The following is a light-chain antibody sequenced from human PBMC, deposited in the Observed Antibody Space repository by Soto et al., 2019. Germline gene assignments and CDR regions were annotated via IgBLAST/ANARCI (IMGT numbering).Light chain of an antibody. V-gene: IGKV3-11*01. CDR2: DAS. J-gene: IGKJ5*01. CDR1: XTLSNSF. CDR3: QQRNNWPPEIT. Sequence: EILLTQSPGTLSLSRGERSTLXXRASXTLSNSFIAWYQQKPGQAPRLLXXDASNRATGIPARFSGSGSGTDFTLTISSLEPEDFAVYYCQQRNNWPPEITFGQGTRLEIK.